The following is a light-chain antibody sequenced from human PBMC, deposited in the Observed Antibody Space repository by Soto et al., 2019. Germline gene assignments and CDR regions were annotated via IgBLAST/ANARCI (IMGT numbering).Light chain of an antibody. CDR2: SNK. J-gene: IGLJ3*02. Sequence: QSVLTQPPSASGTPGQRVTISCSGSTSNIGSNAVDWYQQLPGTAPKVLIYSNKQRPSGVPDRIFGSRSGTSASLAISELQSEDEADYYCATGDDSLKGWVFGGGTKLTVL. CDR3: ATGDDSLKGWV. V-gene: IGLV1-44*01. CDR1: TSNIGSNA.